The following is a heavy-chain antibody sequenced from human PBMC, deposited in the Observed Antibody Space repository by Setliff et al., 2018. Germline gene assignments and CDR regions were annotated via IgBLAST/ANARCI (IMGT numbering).Heavy chain of an antibody. J-gene: IGHJ5*02. CDR3: ARGYCNGVGCFFAGWFDP. CDR2: IYTSGGT. D-gene: IGHD2-15*01. Sequence: SETLSLTCTVSGGSFTTYYWSWIRQPPGKGLEWIGYIYTSGGTNYNPSLKSRVTISLDTSKNQFSQKLSSVTAADTAVYYCARGYCNGVGCFFAGWFDPWGQGTLVTVSS. CDR1: GGSFTTYY. V-gene: IGHV4-4*09.